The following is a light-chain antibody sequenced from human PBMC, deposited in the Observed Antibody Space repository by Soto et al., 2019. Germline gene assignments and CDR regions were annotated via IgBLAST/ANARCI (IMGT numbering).Light chain of an antibody. CDR2: DVS. CDR3: QHYDHLPPLT. CDR1: QDIKNY. V-gene: IGKV1-33*01. J-gene: IGKJ4*01. Sequence: DIQMIQSPSSLSASVGDRVTITCQASQDIKNYLNWYQQKPGKAPKLLIYDVSNLETGVPSRFSGSGSGTHFSLTLSRLQPEDVATYYCQHYDHLPPLTFGGGTRVQIK.